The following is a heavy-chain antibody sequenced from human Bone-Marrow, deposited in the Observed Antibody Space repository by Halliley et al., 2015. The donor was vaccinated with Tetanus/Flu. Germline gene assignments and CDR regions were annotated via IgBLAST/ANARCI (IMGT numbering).Heavy chain of an antibody. J-gene: IGHJ4*02. V-gene: IGHV1-18*01. D-gene: IGHD6-19*01. CDR3: ARGVAVVSFDY. Sequence: EWMGWISAYNGKTNYAQRPQGRLTMTTDTSTSTAYMEVRSLRSDDTAVYYCARGVAVVSFDYWGQGTLVTVSS. CDR2: ISAYNGKT.